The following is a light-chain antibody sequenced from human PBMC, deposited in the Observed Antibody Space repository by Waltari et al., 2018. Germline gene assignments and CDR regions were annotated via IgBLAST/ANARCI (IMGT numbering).Light chain of an antibody. CDR3: QQYFGAPLA. J-gene: IGKJ4*01. V-gene: IGKV4-1*01. CDR1: QSVLYSGKNY. Sequence: DIVMTQSPDSPAVSVGERATINSNSSQSVLYSGKNYLGWYQQRPGQPPKLLIYSASTRRFGVPDRFIGSGSATDFTLTISSLQPEDVAIYYCQQYFGAPLAFGGGTKVEIK. CDR2: SAS.